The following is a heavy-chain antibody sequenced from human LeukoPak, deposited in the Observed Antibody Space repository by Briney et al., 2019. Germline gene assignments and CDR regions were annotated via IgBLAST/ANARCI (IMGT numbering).Heavy chain of an antibody. CDR3: ARDGWVDY. J-gene: IGHJ4*02. D-gene: IGHD1-26*01. CDR2: ITSSSTYI. CDR1: GFTFSSYA. V-gene: IGHV3-21*01. Sequence: PGGSLRLSCAASGFTFSSYAMHWVRQAPGKGLEWVSCITSSSTYISYADSVKGRFTISRDNAKNSLYLQMNSLRAEDTAVYYCARDGWVDYWGQGTLVTVSS.